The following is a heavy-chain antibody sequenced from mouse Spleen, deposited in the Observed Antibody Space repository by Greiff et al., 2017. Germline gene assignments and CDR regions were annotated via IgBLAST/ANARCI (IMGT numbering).Heavy chain of an antibody. CDR3: ARSFMITTGPYWYFDV. V-gene: IGHV1-55*01. J-gene: IGHJ1*01. CDR2: IYPGSGST. CDR1: GYTFTSYW. D-gene: IGHD2-4*01. Sequence: VQLQQPGAELVKPGASVKMSCKASGYTFTSYWITWVKQRPGQGLEWIGDIYPGSGSTNYNEKFKSKATLTVDTSSSTAYMQLSSLTSEDSAVYYCARSFMITTGPYWYFDVWGAGTTVTVSS.